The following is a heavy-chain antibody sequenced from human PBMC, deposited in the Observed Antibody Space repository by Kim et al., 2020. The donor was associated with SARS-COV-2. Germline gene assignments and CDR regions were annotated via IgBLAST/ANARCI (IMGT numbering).Heavy chain of an antibody. Sequence: SETLSLTCAVSGGSISSSNWWSWVRQPPGKGLEWIGEIYHSGSTNYNPSLKSRVTISVDKSKNQFSLKLSSVTAADTAVYYCATTTGTVTTWGTFDYWGQGTLVTVSS. J-gene: IGHJ4*02. V-gene: IGHV4-4*02. CDR1: GGSISSSNW. CDR2: IYHSGST. CDR3: ATTTGTVTTWGTFDY. D-gene: IGHD4-17*01.